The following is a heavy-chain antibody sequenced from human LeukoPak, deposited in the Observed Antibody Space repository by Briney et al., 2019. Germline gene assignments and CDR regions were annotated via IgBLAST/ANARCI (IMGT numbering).Heavy chain of an antibody. Sequence: GGSPRLSCAASGFTFTAYAMSWVRQDPRAGLEWVSGITGSGGHTVYADSVKGRFTISRDNSRNTLFLQMNSLRVDDTAVYYCAMDPNGDYIGATSFDPWGRGTLVTVSS. V-gene: IGHV3-23*01. J-gene: IGHJ5*02. CDR1: GFTFTAYA. CDR2: ITGSGGHT. CDR3: AMDPNGDYIGATSFDP. D-gene: IGHD4-17*01.